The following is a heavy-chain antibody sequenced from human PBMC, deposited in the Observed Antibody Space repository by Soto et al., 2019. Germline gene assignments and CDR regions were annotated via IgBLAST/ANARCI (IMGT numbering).Heavy chain of an antibody. J-gene: IGHJ4*02. Sequence: QVQLVQSGAEVKKPGAAVKVSCKASGYTFTGYYMHWVRQAPGQGLEWMGWINPNSGGTNYAQKFQGRVTTTRDTSISTAYMELSRLRYDDTAVYYCARDSQAQWLVQFDYWGQGTLVTVSS. CDR3: ARDSQAQWLVQFDY. V-gene: IGHV1-2*02. D-gene: IGHD6-19*01. CDR2: INPNSGGT. CDR1: GYTFTGYY.